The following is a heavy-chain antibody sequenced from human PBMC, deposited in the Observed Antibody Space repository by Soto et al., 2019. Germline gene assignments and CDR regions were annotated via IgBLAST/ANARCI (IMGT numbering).Heavy chain of an antibody. CDR3: ARDLVGANATHWYFDL. V-gene: IGHV4-30-4*01. D-gene: IGHD1-26*01. CDR1: GGSISSGDYY. J-gene: IGHJ2*01. CDR2: IYYSGST. Sequence: QVQLQESGPGLVKPSQTLSLTCTVSGGSISSGDYYWSWIRQPPGKGLEWIGYIYYSGSTYYNPALKSRFTIAVDTSKNQCSLKLISVTAADTAVYYCARDLVGANATHWYFDLWGRVTLVTVSS.